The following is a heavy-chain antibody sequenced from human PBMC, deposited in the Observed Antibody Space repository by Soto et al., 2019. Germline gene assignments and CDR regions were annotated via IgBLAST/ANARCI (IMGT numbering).Heavy chain of an antibody. Sequence: GGSLRFSCAASGFTFSTYGMQWVRQAPGKGLEWVAVISYDGYLKYYVDAVKGRFTVARDNSKNTLFLEMNSLRVEDTAVYFCAKDFKVSGSHYGTLNYYYGMDVWGQGTTVTVSS. CDR3: AKDFKVSGSHYGTLNYYYGMDV. V-gene: IGHV3-30*18. D-gene: IGHD3-10*01. CDR2: ISYDGYLK. J-gene: IGHJ6*02. CDR1: GFTFSTYG.